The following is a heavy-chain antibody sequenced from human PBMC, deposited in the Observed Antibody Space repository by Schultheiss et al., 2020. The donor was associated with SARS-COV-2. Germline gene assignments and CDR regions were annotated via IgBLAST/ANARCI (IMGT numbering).Heavy chain of an antibody. Sequence: GGSLRLSCAASGFTFSDHYMDWVRQAPGKGLEWVSYISSSSSTIYYADSVKGRFTISRDNAKNSLYLQMKSLRDEDTAVYYCAREGGIVGATGGWDWGQGTLVTVSS. D-gene: IGHD1-26*01. J-gene: IGHJ4*02. V-gene: IGHV3-48*02. CDR3: AREGGIVGATGGWD. CDR2: ISSSSSTI. CDR1: GFTFSDHY.